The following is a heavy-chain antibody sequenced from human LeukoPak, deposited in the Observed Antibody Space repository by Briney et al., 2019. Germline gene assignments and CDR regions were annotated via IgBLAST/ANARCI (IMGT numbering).Heavy chain of an antibody. CDR2: ITGTGDTT. V-gene: IGHV3-23*01. D-gene: IGHD1-14*01. J-gene: IGHJ4*02. CDR1: GFSFTSYV. Sequence: GGSLRLSCAASGFSFTSYVMSWVRQAPGKGLEWVSAITGTGDTTYYIDSVKGRFTISRDNSKNTLNLQMNNLRAEDTAVYYCAKPPELKGSHYMDVWGQGTLVTVSS. CDR3: AKPPELKGSHYMDV.